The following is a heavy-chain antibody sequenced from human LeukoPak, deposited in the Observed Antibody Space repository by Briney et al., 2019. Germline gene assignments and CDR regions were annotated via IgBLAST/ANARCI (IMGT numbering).Heavy chain of an antibody. J-gene: IGHJ4*02. Sequence: ASVKVSCKASGHTFSAYGISWVRQAPGQGLEWMGYISVYSGNTNHAQKLQGRVTMTTDTSTSTAYMELRSLRSDDTAVYYCARDSHIAEVAYYFDYWGQGTLVSVSS. CDR2: ISVYSGNT. CDR3: ARDSHIAEVAYYFDY. V-gene: IGHV1-18*01. CDR1: GHTFSAYG. D-gene: IGHD2-21*01.